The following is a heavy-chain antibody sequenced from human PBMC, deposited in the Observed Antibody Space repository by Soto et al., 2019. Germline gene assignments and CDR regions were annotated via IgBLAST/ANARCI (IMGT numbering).Heavy chain of an antibody. CDR2: ISAYNGNT. CDR3: ARDSPPVDY. CDR1: GYTFTSYG. J-gene: IGHJ4*02. V-gene: IGHV1-18*01. Sequence: QVQLVQSGAEVKKPGASVKVSCKASGYTFTSYGISWVRQAPGQGLEWMGWISAYNGNTNYAQKPKXXXTXXPDTSTSTAYMELRSLRSDDTAVYYCARDSPPVDYWGQGTLVTVSS.